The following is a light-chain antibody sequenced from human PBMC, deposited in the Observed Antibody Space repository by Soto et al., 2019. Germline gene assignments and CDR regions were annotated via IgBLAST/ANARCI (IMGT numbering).Light chain of an antibody. V-gene: IGKV3-20*01. CDR2: GAS. CDR3: QRFGDSILT. Sequence: EIDLTQSPGTLSLSPGERATLSCRASLSVTTNYLAWYQQKPGQAPRLLIYGASIRASGVPDRFSGSGSGTDFSLNITSLGPEDFAVYYFQRFGDSILTFGPRNRVDIK. CDR1: LSVTTNY. J-gene: IGKJ3*01.